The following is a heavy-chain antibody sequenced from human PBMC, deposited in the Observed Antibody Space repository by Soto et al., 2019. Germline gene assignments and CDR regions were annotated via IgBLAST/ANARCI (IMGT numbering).Heavy chain of an antibody. CDR1: GYTFTSYG. CDR2: ISAYNGNT. V-gene: IGHV1-18*01. Sequence: QVQLVQSGAEVKKPGASVKVSCKASGYTFTSYGISWVRQAPGQGLEWMGWISAYNGNTNYAQKLQDRVTMTTDTPASTAYMGLRSLCSGDTAVYYCASTPGNYAEYFQHWGQGALFTVSS. D-gene: IGHD4-4*01. CDR3: ASTPGNYAEYFQH. J-gene: IGHJ1*01.